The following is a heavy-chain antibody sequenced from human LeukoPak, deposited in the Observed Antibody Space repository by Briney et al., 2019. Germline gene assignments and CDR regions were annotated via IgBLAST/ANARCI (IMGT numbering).Heavy chain of an antibody. CDR1: EFTFGDYA. CDR2: IRSKDNDGTT. V-gene: IGHV3-49*04. Sequence: GGSLRLSCTASEFTFGDYAISWVRQAPGKGLEWLGFIRSKDNDGTTDYAASVKGRFIISRDDSKSVAYLEMNDLKIEVTAVYYCTRDRWGGGYISRGMDVWGKGTMVTISS. D-gene: IGHD5-12*01. J-gene: IGHJ6*04. CDR3: TRDRWGGGYISRGMDV.